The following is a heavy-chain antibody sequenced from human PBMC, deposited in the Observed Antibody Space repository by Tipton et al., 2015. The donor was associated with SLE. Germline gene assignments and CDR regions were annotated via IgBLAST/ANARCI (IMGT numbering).Heavy chain of an antibody. Sequence: QLVQSGAEVEKPGSSVKVSCKVSERISTHNIISWVRQAPGQGLEWMGGIMPIFGTPNYAQKFEGGVTISADLSMTTVFLELSSLTSDDTAVYYCARLDSWDYFDSWGRGTTVAVSS. D-gene: IGHD1-26*01. CDR1: ERISTHNI. CDR2: IMPIFGTP. V-gene: IGHV1-69*01. J-gene: IGHJ3*01. CDR3: ARLDSWDYFDS.